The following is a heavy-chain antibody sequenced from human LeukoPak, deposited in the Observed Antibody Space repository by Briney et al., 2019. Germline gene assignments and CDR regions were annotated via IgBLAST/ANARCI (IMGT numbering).Heavy chain of an antibody. Sequence: PGRSLRLSCAASGFTFDDYAMHWVWQAPGKGLEWVSGISWNSGSIGYADSVKGRFTISRDNAKNSLYLQMNSLRAEDTALYYCAKDEAYSSSYSWGQGTLVTVSS. J-gene: IGHJ4*02. CDR1: GFTFDDYA. CDR3: AKDEAYSSSYS. CDR2: ISWNSGSI. D-gene: IGHD6-13*01. V-gene: IGHV3-9*01.